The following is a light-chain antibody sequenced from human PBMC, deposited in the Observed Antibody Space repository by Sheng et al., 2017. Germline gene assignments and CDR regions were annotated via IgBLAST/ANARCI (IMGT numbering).Light chain of an antibody. CDR1: QSVSHY. Sequence: DIQMTQSPSSLSASVGDRVTITCRASQSVSHYLNWYQQKPGKAPNLLIHGATSLQSGVPSRFSGSGSGTDFTLTISSLQPEDFATYYCQQSYSIVPGLTFGGGTKVEI. CDR3: QQSYSIVPGLT. J-gene: IGKJ4*01. CDR2: GAT. V-gene: IGKV1-39*01.